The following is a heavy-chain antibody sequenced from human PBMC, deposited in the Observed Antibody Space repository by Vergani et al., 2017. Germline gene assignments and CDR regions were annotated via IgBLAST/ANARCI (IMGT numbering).Heavy chain of an antibody. J-gene: IGHJ4*02. CDR2: FDPEDDDT. CDR3: ATWRADMRPFFDY. V-gene: IGHV1-24*01. D-gene: IGHD2-15*01. CDR1: GYTLTELS. Sequence: QVQLVQSGAEMKKPGASVKVSCKVSGYTLTELSMHWVRQAPGKGLEWMGGFDPEDDDTVYAQNFQGRVTMTEDTSTDTAYMELSSLRPEDTAVYYCATWRADMRPFFDYWGQGTLVTVSS.